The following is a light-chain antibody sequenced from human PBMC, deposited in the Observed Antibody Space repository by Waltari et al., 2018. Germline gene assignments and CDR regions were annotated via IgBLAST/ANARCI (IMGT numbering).Light chain of an antibody. Sequence: QSALTQPASVSGSPGQSITISCTGTSSDAGTYKRVYWYQQHPGKAPTLMFYAVSKRPSGVSARFSGPESGDMASLTISGLQPEDEAEYFCSSYAGSSKGVFGGGTKVTVL. CDR1: SSDAGTYKR. CDR2: AVS. J-gene: IGLJ2*01. CDR3: SSYAGSSKGV. V-gene: IGLV2-23*02.